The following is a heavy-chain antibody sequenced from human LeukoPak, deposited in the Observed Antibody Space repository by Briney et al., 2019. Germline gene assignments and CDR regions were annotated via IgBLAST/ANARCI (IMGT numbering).Heavy chain of an antibody. V-gene: IGHV1-18*01. D-gene: IGHD1-7*01. CDR2: ISAYNGNT. J-gene: IGHJ6*02. Sequence: ASVKVSCKASGYTFTSYGISWVRQAPGQGLEWMGWISAYNGNTNYAQKLQGRVTMTTDTSTSTAYMELRSLRSDDTAVYYCARVSGTVYYYYGMDVWGQGTTVTVPS. CDR3: ARVSGTVYYYYGMDV. CDR1: GYTFTSYG.